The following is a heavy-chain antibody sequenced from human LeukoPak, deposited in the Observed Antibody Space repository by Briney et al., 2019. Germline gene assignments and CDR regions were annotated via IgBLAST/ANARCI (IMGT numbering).Heavy chain of an antibody. J-gene: IGHJ4*02. V-gene: IGHV1-18*01. CDR1: GYTFTSYG. Sequence: GASVKVSCKAFGYTFTSYGISWVRQAPGQGLEWMGWISAYNGNTNYAQNLQGRVTMTTDTSTSTAYMELRSLRSDDTAVYYCARGISYSYGYYFDYWGQGTLVTVSS. CDR2: ISAYNGNT. CDR3: ARGISYSYGYYFDY. D-gene: IGHD5-18*01.